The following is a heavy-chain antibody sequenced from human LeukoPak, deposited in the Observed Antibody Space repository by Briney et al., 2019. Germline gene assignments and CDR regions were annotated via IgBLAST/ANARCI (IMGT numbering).Heavy chain of an antibody. D-gene: IGHD3-10*01. Sequence: PGGSLRLSCAASGFTFSSYAMSWVRQAPGKGLEWVSAISSSGGGTYYADSVKGRFTISRDNSRNTLYLQTNSLRAEDTAVYYCAKNYGSGNYYLDDWGQGTLVTVSS. V-gene: IGHV3-23*01. CDR2: ISSSGGGT. J-gene: IGHJ4*02. CDR1: GFTFSSYA. CDR3: AKNYGSGNYYLDD.